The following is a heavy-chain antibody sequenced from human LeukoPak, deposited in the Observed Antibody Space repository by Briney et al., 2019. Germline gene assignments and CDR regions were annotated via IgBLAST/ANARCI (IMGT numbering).Heavy chain of an antibody. V-gene: IGHV4-39*07. CDR1: GGSISNSDYY. CDR3: ARRGYDDSSGYPFDY. J-gene: IGHJ4*02. Sequence: PSETLSLTCTVSGGSISNSDYYWDWIRQPPGKGLEWIGSINYRGSTYYNPSLESRVTISVDTSKNQFSLKLSSVTAADTAVYYCARRGYDDSSGYPFDYWGQGTLVTVSS. CDR2: INYRGST. D-gene: IGHD3-22*01.